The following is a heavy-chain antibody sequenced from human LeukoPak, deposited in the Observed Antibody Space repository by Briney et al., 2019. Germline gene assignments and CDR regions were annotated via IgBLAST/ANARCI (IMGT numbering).Heavy chain of an antibody. D-gene: IGHD5-24*01. CDR2: IISSGRNI. Sequence: PGGSLRLSCAASGFTFSTYSMHWVRQAPGKGLEWVSSIISSGRNIYYTGSVRGRFTVSRDNAKNSLYLQMSSLRPEDTAVYYCAGGSLRDLKITWGQGTLVTVSS. CDR3: AGGSLRDLKIT. CDR1: GFTFSTYS. J-gene: IGHJ5*02. V-gene: IGHV3-21*06.